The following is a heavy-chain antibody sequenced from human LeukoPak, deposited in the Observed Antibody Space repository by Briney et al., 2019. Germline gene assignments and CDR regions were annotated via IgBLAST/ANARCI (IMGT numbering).Heavy chain of an antibody. V-gene: IGHV3-9*01. CDR1: GFSFDDYA. J-gene: IGHJ3*01. D-gene: IGHD2-15*01. CDR2: ITWDGLNI. CDR3: AKEGGYCSDGTCYYFGFDF. Sequence: PGGSLRLSCAASGFSFDDYAMHWVRQGPGKGLEWVAGITWDGLNIEYADSVRGRFTISRDNAKNSLYLEMTIVRPEDTAMYFCAKEGGYCSDGTCYYFGFDFWGQGRRVIVSS.